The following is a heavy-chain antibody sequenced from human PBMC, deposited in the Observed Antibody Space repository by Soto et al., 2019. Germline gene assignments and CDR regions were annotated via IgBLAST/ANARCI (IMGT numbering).Heavy chain of an antibody. CDR3: ARGLRIVYSSGGSCGYYYYYCMDL. D-gene: IGHD2-15*01. V-gene: IGHV1-8*01. Sequence: SVKVSCKASGYTFTSYYINWGRQATGQGLEGMGWMNPNRGNTGYAQKFQGRVIMTMNTAISRAYMELSSMGYENTAVYYCARGLRIVYSSGGSCGYYYYYCMDLWGKGTAVAVSS. CDR2: MNPNRGNT. J-gene: IGHJ6*03. CDR1: GYTFTSYY.